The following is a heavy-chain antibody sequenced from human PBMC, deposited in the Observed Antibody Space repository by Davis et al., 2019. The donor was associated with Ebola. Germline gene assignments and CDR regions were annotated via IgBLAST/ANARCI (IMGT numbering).Heavy chain of an antibody. Sequence: AASVHVSLMASVYIFTTYVIHWLRQAPGQRLEWMGWINAVNGNPKYSPKFQGRVTITRDTSANTAYMEMSSLTFEDTAVYYCARDGGTWSGYYGLLDYWGQGTLVTVSS. CDR2: INAVNGNP. CDR3: ARDGGTWSGYYGLLDY. CDR1: VYIFTTYV. V-gene: IGHV1-3*01. J-gene: IGHJ4*02. D-gene: IGHD3-3*01.